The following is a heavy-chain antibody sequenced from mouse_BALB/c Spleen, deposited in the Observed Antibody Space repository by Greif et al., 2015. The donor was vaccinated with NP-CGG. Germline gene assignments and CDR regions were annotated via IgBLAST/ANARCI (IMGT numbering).Heavy chain of an antibody. J-gene: IGHJ3*01. CDR2: ISSGGSYT. CDR3: ARPPYRPAWFAY. D-gene: IGHD2-14*01. V-gene: IGHV5-6*02. Sequence: EVKLVESGGDLVKPGGSLKLSCAASGFTFSSYGMSWVRQTPDKRLEWVATISSGGSYTYYPDSVKGRFTISRDNAKNTLYLQMSSLKSEDTAMYYCARPPYRPAWFAYWGQGTLVTVSA. CDR1: GFTFSSYG.